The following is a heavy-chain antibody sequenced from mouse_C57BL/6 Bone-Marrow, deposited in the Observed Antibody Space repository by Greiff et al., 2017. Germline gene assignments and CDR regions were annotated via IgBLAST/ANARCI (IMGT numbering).Heavy chain of an antibody. D-gene: IGHD2-2*01. CDR3: ARGGGYDGVYFDY. V-gene: IGHV1-69*01. CDR2: IDPSDSYT. Sequence: QVQLQQPGAELVMPGASVKLSCKASGYTFTSYWMHWVKPRPGQGLEWIGEIDPSDSYTNYNQKFKGKSTLTVDKSSSTAYMQLSSLTSEDSAVYYCARGGGYDGVYFDYWGQGTTLTVSS. CDR1: GYTFTSYW. J-gene: IGHJ2*01.